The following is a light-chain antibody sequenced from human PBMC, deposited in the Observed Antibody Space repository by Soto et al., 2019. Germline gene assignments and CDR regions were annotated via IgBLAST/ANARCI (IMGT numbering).Light chain of an antibody. V-gene: IGLV1-44*01. CDR3: AAWDDSLNGPYV. CDR1: SSNIGSNT. Sequence: QSVLTQPPSASGTPGQRVTISCSGSSSNIGSNTVNWYQQLPGTAPKLLIYSNNQRPSGVPDRFSVSKSGTSASLAISGLQSEDEADDYCAAWDDSLNGPYVFGTGTKVTVL. J-gene: IGLJ1*01. CDR2: SNN.